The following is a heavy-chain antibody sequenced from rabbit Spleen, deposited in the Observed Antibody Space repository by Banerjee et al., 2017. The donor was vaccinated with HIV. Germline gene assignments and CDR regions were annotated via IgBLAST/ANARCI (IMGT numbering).Heavy chain of an antibody. Sequence: QQQLEESGGGLVKPGGTLTLTCKASGVSFSGDSYMCWVRQAPGKGLEWIACIDAGSSGFTYFATWAKGRFTISKTSSTTVTLQVTSLTAADTATYFCARDTGTSFSTYGMDLWGQGTLVTVS. CDR2: IDAGSSGFT. CDR1: GVSFSGDSY. D-gene: IGHD8-1*01. V-gene: IGHV1S45*01. J-gene: IGHJ6*01. CDR3: ARDTGTSFSTYGMDL.